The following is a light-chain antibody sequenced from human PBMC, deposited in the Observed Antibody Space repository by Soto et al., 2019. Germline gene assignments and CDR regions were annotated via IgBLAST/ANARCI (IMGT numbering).Light chain of an antibody. CDR1: ESVSYN. CDR3: QQYSDWWT. CDR2: GAS. V-gene: IGKV3D-15*01. Sequence: ELVLTQSPSTLSVSPGAGATLSCRASESVSYNLAWYQQKPGQAPRLLIYGASTRATGIPARFSGSGSGTEFILTISSLQSEDFAVYYCQQYSDWWTFGQGTKVDIK. J-gene: IGKJ1*01.